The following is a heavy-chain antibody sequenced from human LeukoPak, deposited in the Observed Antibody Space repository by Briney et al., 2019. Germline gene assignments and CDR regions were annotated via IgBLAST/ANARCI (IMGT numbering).Heavy chain of an antibody. CDR1: GXIFSSYG. CDR3: AKTGHNYYFDY. D-gene: IGHD1-1*01. V-gene: IGHV3-30*18. CDR2: ISYDGSNK. Sequence: GGSLRLSCVASGXIFSSYGMHWVRQAPGKGLEWVAVISYDGSNKYYADSVKGRFTISRDNSKNTLYLQMNSLRAEDTAVYYCAKTGHNYYFDYWGQGTLVTVSS. J-gene: IGHJ4*02.